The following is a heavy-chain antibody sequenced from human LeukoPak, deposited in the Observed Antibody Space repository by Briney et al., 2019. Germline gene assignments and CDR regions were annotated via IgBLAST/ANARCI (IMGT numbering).Heavy chain of an antibody. Sequence: GGSLRLSCAAPGFTVSTYYMTWVRQAPGKGLECVSVIYSGGSTYYADSVKGRFTVSRDNSKNTLYLQMNSLRAEDTAMYYCARGLGYCTSTTCLLPFDYWGQGPLVTVSS. CDR2: IYSGGST. V-gene: IGHV3-53*01. D-gene: IGHD2-2*01. J-gene: IGHJ4*02. CDR3: ARGLGYCTSTTCLLPFDY. CDR1: GFTVSTYY.